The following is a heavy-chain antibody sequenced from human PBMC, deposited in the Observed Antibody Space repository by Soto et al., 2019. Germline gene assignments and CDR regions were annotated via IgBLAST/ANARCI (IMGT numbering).Heavy chain of an antibody. Sequence: QVQLVESGGGVVQPGRSLRLSCAASGFTFSSYGMHWVRQAPGKGLEWVAVIWYDGSNKYYADSVKGRFTISRDNSKNTLYLQMNSLRAEDTAVYYCARDSTVVVTAIDCGMDVWGQGTTVTVSS. D-gene: IGHD2-21*02. J-gene: IGHJ6*02. CDR3: ARDSTVVVTAIDCGMDV. CDR1: GFTFSSYG. V-gene: IGHV3-33*01. CDR2: IWYDGSNK.